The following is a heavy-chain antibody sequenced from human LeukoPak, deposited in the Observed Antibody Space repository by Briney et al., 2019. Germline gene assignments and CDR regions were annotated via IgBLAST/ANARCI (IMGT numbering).Heavy chain of an antibody. D-gene: IGHD3-10*01. Sequence: PGGSLRLSCAAAGFTVSSNYMSWVRQAPGKGLEWVSAIYSGGSTYYADSVKGRFTISRDNSKNTLYLQMNSLRAEDTAVYYCAREPGRPYYYGSGSYPFGQGTLVTVSS. CDR3: AREPGRPYYYGSGSYP. V-gene: IGHV3-53*01. CDR1: GFTVSSNY. CDR2: IYSGGST. J-gene: IGHJ5*02.